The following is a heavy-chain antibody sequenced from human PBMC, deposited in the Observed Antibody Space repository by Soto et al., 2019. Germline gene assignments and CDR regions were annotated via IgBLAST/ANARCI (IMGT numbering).Heavy chain of an antibody. V-gene: IGHV1-18*01. D-gene: IGHD6-13*01. CDR2: ISAYNGNT. CDR3: ASDLAAAGPFDY. CDR1: GYTFTSYG. J-gene: IGHJ4*02. Sequence: QVQLVQSGAEVKKPGASVKVSCKASGYTFTSYGISWVRQAPGQGLEWMGWISAYNGNTNYAQKLQGRVTMTTDTTANTAYMELSSLRSDDTAVYYCASDLAAAGPFDYWGQGTLVTVSS.